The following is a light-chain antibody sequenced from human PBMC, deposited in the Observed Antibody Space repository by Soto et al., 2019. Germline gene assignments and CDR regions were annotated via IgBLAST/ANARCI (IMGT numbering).Light chain of an antibody. V-gene: IGKV3-20*01. Sequence: ELVLKQSPGTLSVSPGERASLSCRASQSVSSSYLAWYQQKPGQAPRLLIYGASSRATGIPDRFSGSGSGTDFTLTISRMEPEDFAVYYCQQYGNSRTFGQGTKV. CDR2: GAS. J-gene: IGKJ1*01. CDR3: QQYGNSRT. CDR1: QSVSSSY.